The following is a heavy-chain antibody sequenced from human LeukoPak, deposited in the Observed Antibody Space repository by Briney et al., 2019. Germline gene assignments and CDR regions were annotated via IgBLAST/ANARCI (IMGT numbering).Heavy chain of an antibody. Sequence: SETLSLTCTVSGVSITNGDYYWSWIRQSPGKGLVWIGHVYHSGSTYYNPSLESRVTMSMDTSKNQFSLILTSVTAADTAVYYCASQGSGQGYHNWFDPWGQGALVTVSS. V-gene: IGHV4-30-4*01. CDR2: VYHSGST. CDR1: GVSITNGDYY. CDR3: ASQGSGQGYHNWFDP. D-gene: IGHD5-18*01. J-gene: IGHJ5*02.